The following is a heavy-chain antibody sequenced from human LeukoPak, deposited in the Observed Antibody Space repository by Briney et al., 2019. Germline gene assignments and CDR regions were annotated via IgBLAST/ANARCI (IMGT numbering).Heavy chain of an antibody. D-gene: IGHD6-13*01. V-gene: IGHV3-23*01. CDR1: GFTFSSYA. CDR2: ISGSGGST. Sequence: PGGSLRLSCAASGFTFSSYAMSWVRQAPGKGLEWVSAISGSGGSTYYADSVKGRFTISRDNSKNTLYLQMDSLRAEDTAVYYCARDQPYSPSRAAAGVFDYWGQGTLVTVSS. J-gene: IGHJ4*02. CDR3: ARDQPYSPSRAAAGVFDY.